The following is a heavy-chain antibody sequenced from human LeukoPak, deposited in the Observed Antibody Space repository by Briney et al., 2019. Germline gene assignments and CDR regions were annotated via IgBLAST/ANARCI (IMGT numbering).Heavy chain of an antibody. CDR3: ARDEAAAGKD. Sequence: PGGSLRLSCAASGFTFSSYSMNWVRQAPGKGLEGVSYISSSSSTIYYADSVKGRFTISRDNAKNSLYLQMNSLRAEDTAVYYCARDEAAAGKDWGQGTLVTVSS. D-gene: IGHD6-13*01. J-gene: IGHJ4*02. V-gene: IGHV3-48*04. CDR2: ISSSSSTI. CDR1: GFTFSSYS.